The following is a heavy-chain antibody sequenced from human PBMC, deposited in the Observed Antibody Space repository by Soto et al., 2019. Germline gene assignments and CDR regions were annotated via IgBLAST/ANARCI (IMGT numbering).Heavy chain of an antibody. V-gene: IGHV3-48*01. CDR3: ARDQGGTTKSVFDY. Sequence: GGSLRLSCAASGFTFSSYSMNWVRQAPGKGLEWVSYISSSSTIYYADSVKGRFTISRDNAKNSLYLQMNSLRAEDTAVYYCARDQGGTTKSVFDYWGQGTLVTVSS. CDR1: GFTFSSYS. J-gene: IGHJ4*02. D-gene: IGHD1-7*01. CDR2: ISSSSTI.